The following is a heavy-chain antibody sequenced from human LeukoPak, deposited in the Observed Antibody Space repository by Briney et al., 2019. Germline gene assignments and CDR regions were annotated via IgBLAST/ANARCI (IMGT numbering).Heavy chain of an antibody. V-gene: IGHV4-59*01. CDR2: IYYSGST. CDR1: GGSISSYY. Sequence: SETLSLTCTVSGGSISSYYWSWIRQPPGKGLEWIGYIYYSGSTNYNPSLKSRVTISVDTSKNQFSLKLSSVTAADTAVYYCARDQGGYSGYGLDYWGQGTLVTVSS. D-gene: IGHD5-12*01. CDR3: ARDQGGYSGYGLDY. J-gene: IGHJ4*02.